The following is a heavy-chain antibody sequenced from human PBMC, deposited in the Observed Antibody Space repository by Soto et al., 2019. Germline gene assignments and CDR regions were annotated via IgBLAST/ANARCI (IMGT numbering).Heavy chain of an antibody. J-gene: IGHJ5*02. Sequence: QVQLQQWGAGLLKPSETLSLTCAVYGGSFSGYYWSWIRQPPGKGLEWIGEINHSGSTNYNPSLKSRVTISVDTSKNQCSLKLSSVTAADTAVYYCARGHSSDWFDPWGQGTLVTVSS. CDR1: GGSFSGYY. CDR3: ARGHSSDWFDP. D-gene: IGHD3-10*01. CDR2: INHSGST. V-gene: IGHV4-34*01.